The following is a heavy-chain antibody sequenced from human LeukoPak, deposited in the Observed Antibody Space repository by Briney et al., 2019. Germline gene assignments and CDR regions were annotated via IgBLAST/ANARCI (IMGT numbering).Heavy chain of an antibody. CDR3: APRPSYSSSFDC. D-gene: IGHD6-13*01. Sequence: GRSLRLSCAASGFTFSSYAMHWVRQAPGKGLEWVAVISYDGSNKYYADSVKGRFTISRDNSKNTLYLQMNSLRAEDTAVYYCAPRPSYSSSFDCWGQGTLVTVSS. V-gene: IGHV3-30-3*01. CDR1: GFTFSSYA. CDR2: ISYDGSNK. J-gene: IGHJ4*02.